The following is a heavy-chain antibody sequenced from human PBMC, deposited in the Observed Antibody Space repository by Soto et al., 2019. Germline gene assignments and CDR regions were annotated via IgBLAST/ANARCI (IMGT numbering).Heavy chain of an antibody. D-gene: IGHD3-16*01. J-gene: IGHJ3*02. V-gene: IGHV3-23*01. CDR2: ISGSGGRT. Sequence: GGSLILSSVSSGFPFSIYGMSWVRQTPGKGLEWVSGISGSGGRTYYADSVKGRFTISRDNSNNTLSLQMHILRVEDTAVYFCAKGGYYSLFDIWGQGTMVTVSS. CDR3: AKGGYYSLFDI. CDR1: GFPFSIYG.